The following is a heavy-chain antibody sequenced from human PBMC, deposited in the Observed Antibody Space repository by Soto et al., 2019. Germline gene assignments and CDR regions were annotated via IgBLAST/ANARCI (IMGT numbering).Heavy chain of an antibody. Sequence: GGSLRLSCAASGFTFSSYAMSWVRQAPGKGLEWVSAISGSGGSTYYADSVKGRFTISRDNSKNTLYLQMNSLRAEDTAVYYCAKVGTPATIKYYMDVWGKGTTVTVSS. D-gene: IGHD5-12*01. J-gene: IGHJ6*03. CDR1: GFTFSSYA. CDR3: AKVGTPATIKYYMDV. V-gene: IGHV3-23*01. CDR2: ISGSGGST.